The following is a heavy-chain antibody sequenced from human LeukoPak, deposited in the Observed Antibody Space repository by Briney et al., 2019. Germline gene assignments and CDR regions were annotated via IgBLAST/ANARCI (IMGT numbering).Heavy chain of an antibody. J-gene: IGHJ6*03. Sequence: SETLSLTCTVSGGSISSYYWSWIRQPPGKGLEWIGYIYYSGSTNYNPFLKSRVTISVDTSKNQFSLKLSSVTAADTAVYYCARARYGYYYMDVWGKGTTVTISS. CDR1: GGSISSYY. V-gene: IGHV4-59*01. CDR2: IYYSGST. CDR3: ARARYGYYYMDV. D-gene: IGHD3-9*01.